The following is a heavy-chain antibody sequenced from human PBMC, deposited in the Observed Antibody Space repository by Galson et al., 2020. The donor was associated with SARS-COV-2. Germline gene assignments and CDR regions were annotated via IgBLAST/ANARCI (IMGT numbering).Heavy chain of an antibody. D-gene: IGHD3-10*01. CDR2: IWYDGSNK. J-gene: IGHJ6*02. CDR1: GFNFSSYG. Sequence: GGSLRLSCAASGFNFSSYGMHWVRQAPGKGLEWVAVIWYDGSNKYYADSVKGRFTISRDNSKNTLYLQMNSLRAEDTAVYYCARGEQLLWFGEGHYGMDVWGQGTTVTVSS. CDR3: ARGEQLLWFGEGHYGMDV. V-gene: IGHV3-33*01.